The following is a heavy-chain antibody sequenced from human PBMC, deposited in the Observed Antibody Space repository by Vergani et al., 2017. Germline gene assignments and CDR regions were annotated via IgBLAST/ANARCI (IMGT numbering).Heavy chain of an antibody. J-gene: IGHJ5*02. CDR1: GGSISSGNYY. V-gene: IGHV4-61*02. CDR2: IYTSGIT. Sequence: QVKLQESGPGLVKPSQTLSLTCAVSGGSISSGNYYWSWIRQPAGKGLEWIGRIYTSGITTYNPSLKSRVTISIDKSKNQFSLQLTSVTAADTAVYYCARGETRTDWLDPWGQGTQVIVSS. CDR3: ARGETRTDWLDP. D-gene: IGHD3/OR15-3a*01.